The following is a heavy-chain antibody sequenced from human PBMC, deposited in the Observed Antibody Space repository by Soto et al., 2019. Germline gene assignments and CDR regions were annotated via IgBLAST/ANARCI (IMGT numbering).Heavy chain of an antibody. D-gene: IGHD3-3*01. CDR2: INHSGST. CDR1: GGSFSGYY. CDR3: ARGHYDFWSAKNWFDP. J-gene: IGHJ5*02. Sequence: SETLSLTCAVYGGSFSGYYWSWIRQPPGKGLEWIGEINHSGSTNYNPSLKSRVTISVDTSKNQFSLKLSSVTAADTAVYYCARGHYDFWSAKNWFDPWGQGTLVTVSS. V-gene: IGHV4-34*01.